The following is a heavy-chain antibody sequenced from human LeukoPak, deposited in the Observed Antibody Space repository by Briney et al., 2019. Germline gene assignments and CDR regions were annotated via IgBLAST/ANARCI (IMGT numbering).Heavy chain of an antibody. J-gene: IGHJ3*02. CDR2: IEQDGSEK. V-gene: IGHV3-7*01. CDR1: GFTFSSYW. CDR3: ARAGLLWDAFDI. Sequence: GGSLRLSCAASGFTFSSYWMTWVRQTPGKGLEWVANIEQDGSEKYYVDSVKGRFTISRDNAKNSLYLQMNSLRAEDTAVYYCARAGLLWDAFDIWGQGTMVTVSS. D-gene: IGHD2-15*01.